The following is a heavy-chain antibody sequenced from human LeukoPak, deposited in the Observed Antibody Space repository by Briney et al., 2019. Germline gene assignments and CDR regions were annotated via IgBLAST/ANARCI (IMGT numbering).Heavy chain of an antibody. CDR2: MNPNSGNT. V-gene: IGHV1-8*03. Sequence: ASVKVSCKASGYTFTSYDINWVRQATGQGLEWMGWMNPNSGNTGYAQKFQGRVTITRNTSISTAYMELSSLRSEDTAVYYCARVGPPPNWFDPWGRGTLVTVSS. J-gene: IGHJ5*02. CDR1: GYTFTSYD. D-gene: IGHD1-14*01. CDR3: ARVGPPPNWFDP.